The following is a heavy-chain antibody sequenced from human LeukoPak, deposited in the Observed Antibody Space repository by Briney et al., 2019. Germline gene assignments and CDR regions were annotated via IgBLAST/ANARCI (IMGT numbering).Heavy chain of an antibody. V-gene: IGHV4-34*01. D-gene: IGHD6-13*01. CDR2: INQSGST. CDR3: ARKGIGIAAAATDY. CDR1: SGSFSGYY. Sequence: PSETLSLTCAVYSGSFSGYYWTWIRQSPGKGLQWIGEINQSGSTNYNPSLKRRVSISLDTSKNQFSLKVHSVTAADTAVYYCARKGIGIAAAATDYWGQGTLVTVSS. J-gene: IGHJ4*02.